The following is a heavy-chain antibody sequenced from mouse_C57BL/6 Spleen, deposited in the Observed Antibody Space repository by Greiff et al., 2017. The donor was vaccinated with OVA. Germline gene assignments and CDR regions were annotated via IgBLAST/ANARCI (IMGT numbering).Heavy chain of an antibody. Sequence: QLQESGPELVKPGASVKISCKASGYSFTDYNMNWVKQSNGKSLEWIGVINPNYGTTSYNQKFKGKATLTVDQSSSTAYMQLNSLTSEDSAVYYCARGYGSRPYCYFDYWGQGTTLTVSS. CDR2: INPNYGTT. J-gene: IGHJ2*01. CDR1: GYSFTDYN. D-gene: IGHD1-1*01. CDR3: ARGYGSRPYCYFDY. V-gene: IGHV1-39*01.